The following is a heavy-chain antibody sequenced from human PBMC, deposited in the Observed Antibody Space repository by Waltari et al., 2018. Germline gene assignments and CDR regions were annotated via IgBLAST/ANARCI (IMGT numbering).Heavy chain of an antibody. CDR2: ISYDGSNK. CDR3: ASSNNYYYYGMDV. CDR1: GFTFSSYA. V-gene: IGHV3-30-3*01. J-gene: IGHJ6*02. Sequence: QVQLVESGGGVVQHGRPLRLSCAASGFTFSSYAMHWVRQAPGKGLEWVAVISYDGSNKYYADSVKGRFTISRDNSKNTLYLQMNSLRAEDTAVYYCASSNNYYYYGMDVWGQGTTVTVSS.